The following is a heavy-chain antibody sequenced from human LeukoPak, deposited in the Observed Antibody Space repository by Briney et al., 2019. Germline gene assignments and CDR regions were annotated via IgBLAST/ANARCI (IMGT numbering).Heavy chain of an antibody. V-gene: IGHV4-34*01. CDR1: GGSFSGYY. D-gene: IGHD3-22*01. CDR2: INHSGST. Sequence: SETLSLTCAVYGGSFSGYYWSWIRQPPGKGLEWIGEINHSGSTNYNPSLKSRVTISVDTSKNQFSLKLSSVTAADTAVYYCASQGSGDSNPNFDYWGQGTLVTVSS. J-gene: IGHJ4*02. CDR3: ASQGSGDSNPNFDY.